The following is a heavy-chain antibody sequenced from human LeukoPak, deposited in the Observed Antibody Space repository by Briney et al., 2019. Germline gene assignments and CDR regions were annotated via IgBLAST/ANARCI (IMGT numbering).Heavy chain of an antibody. Sequence: SETLSLTCTVSGGSISSYYWSWIRQPPGKGLEWIGYIYYSGSTNYNPSLKSRVTISVDTSKNQFSLKLTSVTTADTAVYYCARGGEIWFDPWGQGTLVTVSS. V-gene: IGHV4-59*01. J-gene: IGHJ5*02. CDR3: ARGGEIWFDP. CDR1: GGSISSYY. D-gene: IGHD5-12*01. CDR2: IYYSGST.